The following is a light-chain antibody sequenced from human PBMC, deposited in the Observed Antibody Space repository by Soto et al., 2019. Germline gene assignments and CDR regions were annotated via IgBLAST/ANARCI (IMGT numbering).Light chain of an antibody. V-gene: IGKV1-13*02. CDR2: DAS. Sequence: AIPLTQSPSSLSASVGDRVTITCRASQGISSALAWYQQKPGKAPKLLIYDASSLESGVPSRFSGSGSGTDFTLTISSLQPEDFATYYCQQFNSYLLTFGQGTRLEIK. J-gene: IGKJ5*01. CDR3: QQFNSYLLT. CDR1: QGISSA.